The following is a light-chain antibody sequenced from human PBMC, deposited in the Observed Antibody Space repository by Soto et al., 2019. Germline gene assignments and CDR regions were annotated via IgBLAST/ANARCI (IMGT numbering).Light chain of an antibody. CDR2: DAS. CDR3: QQHYTYTWT. V-gene: IGKV1-5*01. Sequence: DIQMTQSPSTLSASVGDRVTITCRASQTISTWLAWYQQKPGKAPELLIYDASTLESGVPSRFSGSGSGTEFSLTISSLQPDDFATYYCQQHYTYTWTFGQGTKVDIK. CDR1: QTISTW. J-gene: IGKJ1*01.